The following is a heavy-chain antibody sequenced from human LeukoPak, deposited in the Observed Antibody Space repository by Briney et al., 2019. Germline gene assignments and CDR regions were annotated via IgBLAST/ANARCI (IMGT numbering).Heavy chain of an antibody. CDR3: AKPFSSGWYNGGHNWFDP. Sequence: GGSLRLSCAASGFTFSSYWMHWVRQAPRKGLVWVSRINSDGSSTSYADSVKGRFTISRDNAKNTLYLQMNSLRAEDTAVYYCAKPFSSGWYNGGHNWFDPWGQGTLVTVSS. D-gene: IGHD6-19*01. CDR1: GFTFSSYW. CDR2: INSDGSST. J-gene: IGHJ5*02. V-gene: IGHV3-74*01.